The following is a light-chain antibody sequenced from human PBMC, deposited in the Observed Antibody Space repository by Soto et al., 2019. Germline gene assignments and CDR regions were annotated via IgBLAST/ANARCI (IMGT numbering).Light chain of an antibody. V-gene: IGKV3-20*01. CDR2: GAS. Sequence: EIVLTQSPGTLSLSPGERATLSCRASQSVSSSYLAWYQQKPGQAPRLLIYGASSRATGIPDRFSGSGSGTDFTLTISRLESEEFAVYYCQQYGSSPFTFGGGTKVEIK. CDR3: QQYGSSPFT. CDR1: QSVSSSY. J-gene: IGKJ4*01.